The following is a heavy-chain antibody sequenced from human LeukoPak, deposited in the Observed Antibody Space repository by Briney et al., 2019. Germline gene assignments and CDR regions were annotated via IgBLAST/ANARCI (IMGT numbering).Heavy chain of an antibody. V-gene: IGHV4-34*01. CDR3: ARGSVRGKDY. Sequence: SETLSLTCAVYGGSFSGYYWSWIRQPPGKGLEWIGEINHSGSTNHNPSLKSRVTISVDTSKNQFSLKLSSVTAADTAVYYCARGSVRGKDYWGQGTLVTVSS. CDR2: INHSGST. CDR1: GGSFSGYY. D-gene: IGHD3-10*01. J-gene: IGHJ4*02.